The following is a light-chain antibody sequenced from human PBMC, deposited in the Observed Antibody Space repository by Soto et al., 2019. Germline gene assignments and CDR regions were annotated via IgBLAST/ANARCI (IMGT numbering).Light chain of an antibody. CDR3: QQYGSSPRT. Sequence: EIVMTQSPGTLSLSPGETATLSCRASQSVSSNYVAWYRQKPGQAPRLLIYGASNRATGIPDRFSGSGSGTDFTLTISRLEPEDFAVYYCQQYGSSPRTFGQGTKVDIK. CDR2: GAS. CDR1: QSVSSNY. V-gene: IGKV3-20*01. J-gene: IGKJ1*01.